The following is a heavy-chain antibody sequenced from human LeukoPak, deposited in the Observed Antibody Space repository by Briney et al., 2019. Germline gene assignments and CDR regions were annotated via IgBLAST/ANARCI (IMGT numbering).Heavy chain of an antibody. CDR3: ARDVPVAGLDY. D-gene: IGHD6-19*01. Sequence: SGGSLRLSCAASGFTFSSYWMSWVRQAPGKGLEWVANIKQDGSEKYYVDSVKGRFTISRDNAKNSLYLQMNSVRVEDTAVYYCARDVPVAGLDYWGQGTPVTVSS. J-gene: IGHJ4*02. CDR1: GFTFSSYW. CDR2: IKQDGSEK. V-gene: IGHV3-7*03.